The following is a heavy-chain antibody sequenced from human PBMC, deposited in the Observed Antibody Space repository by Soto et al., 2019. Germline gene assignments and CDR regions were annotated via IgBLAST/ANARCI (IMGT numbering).Heavy chain of an antibody. Sequence: GGSLRLSCAASGFTFSSYAMSWVRQAPGKGLEWVSVISGSGGSTYYADSVKGRFTISRDNSKNTLYLQMNSLRAEDTAVYYCAKRRRGYYYDSSPGYYFDYWGQGTLVTVSS. J-gene: IGHJ4*02. CDR3: AKRRRGYYYDSSPGYYFDY. D-gene: IGHD3-22*01. CDR1: GFTFSSYA. CDR2: ISGSGGST. V-gene: IGHV3-23*01.